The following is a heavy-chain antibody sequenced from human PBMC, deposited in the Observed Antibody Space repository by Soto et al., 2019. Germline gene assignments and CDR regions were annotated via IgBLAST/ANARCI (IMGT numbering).Heavy chain of an antibody. CDR3: ARYLQAVRGVMVDY. D-gene: IGHD3-10*01. V-gene: IGHV4-31*03. J-gene: IGHJ4*02. Sequence: QVQLQESGPGLVKPSQTLSLTCTVSGGSISSGGYYWSWIRQHPGKGLEWIGYIYYSGSTYYNPSLKSRVTISVDTSKNQFSLKLSSVTAADTAVYYCARYLQAVRGVMVDYWGQGTLVTVSS. CDR2: IYYSGST. CDR1: GGSISSGGYY.